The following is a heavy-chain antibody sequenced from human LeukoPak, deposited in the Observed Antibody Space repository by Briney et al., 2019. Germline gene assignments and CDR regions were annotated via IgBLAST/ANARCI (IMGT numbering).Heavy chain of an antibody. Sequence: GSLKLSCAASGFTVSSNYMSWVRQAPGKGLEWVSVIYSGGSTYYADSVKGRFTISRDNSKNTLYLQMNSLRAEDTAVYYCAREGSSSSGNYYYYMDVWGKGTTVTVSS. CDR3: AREGSSSSGNYYYYMDV. CDR2: IYSGGST. D-gene: IGHD6-6*01. CDR1: GFTVSSNY. J-gene: IGHJ6*03. V-gene: IGHV3-66*02.